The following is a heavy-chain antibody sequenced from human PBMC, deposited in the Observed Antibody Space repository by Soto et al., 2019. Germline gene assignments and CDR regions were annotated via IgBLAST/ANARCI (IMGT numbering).Heavy chain of an antibody. CDR1: GFTFSSYA. Sequence: GGSLRLSCAASGFTFSSYAMSWVRQAPGKGLEWVSAISGSGGSTYYADSVKGRFTISRNNSKNTLYLQMNSLRAEDTAVYYCAKDLGGFGRDIVVVPAARGSPREAGGYWGQGTLVTVSS. D-gene: IGHD2-2*01. CDR3: AKDLGGFGRDIVVVPAARGSPREAGGY. CDR2: ISGSGGST. V-gene: IGHV3-23*01. J-gene: IGHJ4*02.